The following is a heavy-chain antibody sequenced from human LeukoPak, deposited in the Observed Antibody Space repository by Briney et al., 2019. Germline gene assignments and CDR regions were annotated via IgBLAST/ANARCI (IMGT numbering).Heavy chain of an antibody. Sequence: PSETLSLTCAVYGGSFSGYYWSWIRQPPGKGLEWIGQINHSGSTNYNPSLKSRVTISLDTSKNQFSLKLNSVTAADTAVYYCARIRWFPRAFDIWGQGTMVTVSS. CDR2: INHSGST. J-gene: IGHJ3*02. V-gene: IGHV4-34*01. CDR1: GGSFSGYY. CDR3: ARIRWFPRAFDI. D-gene: IGHD4-23*01.